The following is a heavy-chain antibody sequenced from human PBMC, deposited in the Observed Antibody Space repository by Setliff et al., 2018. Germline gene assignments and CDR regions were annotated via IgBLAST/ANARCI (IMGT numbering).Heavy chain of an antibody. CDR1: GYTFSNYG. V-gene: IGHV1-18*01. CDR3: ARVESMVRGKNILRHFDY. CDR2: VTIYNGNT. D-gene: IGHD3-10*01. J-gene: IGHJ4*02. Sequence: ASVKVSCKASGYTFSNYGVTWVRQAPGQGLEWMGWVTIYNGNTKYAQNLQGRLTLTTDISTSTAYMELGSLTTDDTAVYYCARVESMVRGKNILRHFDYWGQGIQVTVPQ.